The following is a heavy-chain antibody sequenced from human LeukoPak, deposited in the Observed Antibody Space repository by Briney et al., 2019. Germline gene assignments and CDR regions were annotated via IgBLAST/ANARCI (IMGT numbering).Heavy chain of an antibody. J-gene: IGHJ3*02. CDR3: ARRLPSDI. V-gene: IGHV4-59*01. CDR1: GGSISSYY. CDR2: IYYSGST. Sequence: PSETLSLTCTVSGGSISSYYWSWIRQPPGKGLEWIGYIYYSGSTNYNPSLKSRVTISVDTSKNQFSLKLSSVTAADTAVYYCARRLPSDIWGQGTMVTVSS.